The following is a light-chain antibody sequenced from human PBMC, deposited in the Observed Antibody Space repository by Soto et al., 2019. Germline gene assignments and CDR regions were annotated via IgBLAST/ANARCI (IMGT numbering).Light chain of an antibody. V-gene: IGKV3-11*01. CDR2: DAS. Sequence: EIVLTQSPATLSLSPGERVTLSCRASQNVSTYLAWYQQKPGQAPRLLFYDASDRATTIPARFSGSGSGTDFTLTISSPEPEDSAVYYCQQRTNWLTFGPGTKVDIK. CDR3: QQRTNWLT. J-gene: IGKJ3*01. CDR1: QNVSTY.